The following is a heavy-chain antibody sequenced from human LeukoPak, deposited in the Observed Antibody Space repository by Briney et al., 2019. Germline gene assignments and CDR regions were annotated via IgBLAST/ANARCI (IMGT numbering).Heavy chain of an antibody. D-gene: IGHD2-8*02. CDR2: IGSTAI. J-gene: IGHJ4*02. V-gene: IGHV3-48*01. Sequence: PGGSLRLSCAASGFSVSLYSMGWVRQAPGQGLEWVSYIGSTAIYADSVRGRFTISGDSVENSLFLQMNNLRAEDTAVYYCARDGPPTGAGDFDYWGLGTPVTVSS. CDR1: GFSVSLYS. CDR3: ARDGPPTGAGDFDY.